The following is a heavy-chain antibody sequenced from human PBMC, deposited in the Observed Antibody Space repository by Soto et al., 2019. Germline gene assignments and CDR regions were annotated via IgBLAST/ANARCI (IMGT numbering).Heavy chain of an antibody. CDR3: ARDRKVRGWLEP. CDR2: IYHSGTT. V-gene: IGHV4-30-2*06. D-gene: IGHD3-10*01. Sequence: QLHLQESGSGLVKPSQTLSLTCTVSGGSISSGVHSWNWIRKSPGKDLEWIGYIYHSGTTNYNPSLQSRVTISVDNTKTEFSLKLSSVTAADTAIYYCARDRKVRGWLEPWGQGTPVTVAS. J-gene: IGHJ5*02. CDR1: GGSISSGVHS.